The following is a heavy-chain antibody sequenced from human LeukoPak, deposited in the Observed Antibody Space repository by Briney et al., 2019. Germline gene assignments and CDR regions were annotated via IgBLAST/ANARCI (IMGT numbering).Heavy chain of an antibody. V-gene: IGHV3-21*01. D-gene: IGHD2-2*01. CDR3: GRAGPVTKDHFMDV. CDR1: AFTFSSYS. J-gene: IGHJ6*03. CDR2: ISSSGSYI. Sequence: GGSLRLSCVASAFTFSSYSMNWVRQAPGKGLEWVSSISSSGSYIYYADSVKGRFTISRDNAKNSLFLQMNSLSAEDTAVYYCGRAGPVTKDHFMDVWGKGTTVTVSS.